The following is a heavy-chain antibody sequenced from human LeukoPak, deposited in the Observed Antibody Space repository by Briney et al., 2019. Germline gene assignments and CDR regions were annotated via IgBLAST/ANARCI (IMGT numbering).Heavy chain of an antibody. CDR2: INAVNGNT. CDR3: ARDRDYYYDSSGYYSFDY. J-gene: IGHJ4*02. D-gene: IGHD3-22*01. Sequence: GASVKVSCKASGYTFINYAINWGRQAPGQRPEWIGWINAVNGNTKYSQKFQGRVTITRDTSASTAYMELSSLRSEDTAVYYCARDRDYYYDSSGYYSFDYWGQGTLVTVSS. CDR1: GYTFINYA. V-gene: IGHV1-3*01.